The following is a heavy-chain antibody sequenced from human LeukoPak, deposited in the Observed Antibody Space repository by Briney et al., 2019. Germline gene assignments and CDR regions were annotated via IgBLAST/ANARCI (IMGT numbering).Heavy chain of an antibody. CDR2: ISSGSTI. CDR3: ARESIAVAGAPFDY. J-gene: IGHJ4*02. D-gene: IGHD6-19*01. V-gene: IGHV3-11*04. Sequence: ETLSLTCAVYGGSFSGYYWSWIRQAPGKGLEWVSYISSGSTIYDADSVKGRFTISRDNAKNSLYLQMNSLRAEDTAVYYCARESIAVAGAPFDYWGQGTLVTVSS. CDR1: GGSFSGYY.